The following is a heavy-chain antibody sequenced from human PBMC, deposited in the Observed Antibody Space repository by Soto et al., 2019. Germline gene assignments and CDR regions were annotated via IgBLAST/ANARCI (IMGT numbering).Heavy chain of an antibody. V-gene: IGHV3-21*01. CDR1: GFSFSTYS. D-gene: IGHD1-26*01. CDR3: AREAKALSGTYDPSFDS. CDR2: ISSSGSYI. Sequence: VGSLRLSCAASGFSFSTYSMNWVRQAPGKGLEWVSSISSSGSYIYYADPVKGRFTISRDNDNNSLFLQMNSLRAEDTAVYYCAREAKALSGTYDPSFDSWGLGTLVTVSS. J-gene: IGHJ4*02.